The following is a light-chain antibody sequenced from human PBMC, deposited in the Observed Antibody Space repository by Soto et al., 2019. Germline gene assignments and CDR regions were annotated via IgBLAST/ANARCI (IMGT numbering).Light chain of an antibody. CDR1: SSDVGGYNY. CDR2: EVS. J-gene: IGLJ1*01. V-gene: IGLV2-14*01. CDR3: SSYISRSRV. Sequence: QSALTQPAYVSGSPGQSITISCTGTSSDVGGYNYVSWYQQHPGKAPKLMIYEVSNRPSGVSNRFSGSKSGNTASLTISGLQAEDEADYYCSSYISRSRVFGTGTKLTVL.